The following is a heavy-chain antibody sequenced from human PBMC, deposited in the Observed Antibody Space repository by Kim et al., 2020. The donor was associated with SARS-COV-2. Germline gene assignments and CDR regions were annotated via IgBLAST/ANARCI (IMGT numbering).Heavy chain of an antibody. CDR3: ARPGVAGLDAFDI. J-gene: IGHJ3*02. Sequence: SNPSLKSRVTISVDTSKTQFSLKLSSVTAADTAVYYCARPGVAGLDAFDIWGQGTMVTVSS. V-gene: IGHV4-39*01. D-gene: IGHD6-19*01.